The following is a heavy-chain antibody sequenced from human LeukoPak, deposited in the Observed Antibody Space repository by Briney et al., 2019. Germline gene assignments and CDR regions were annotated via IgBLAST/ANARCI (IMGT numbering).Heavy chain of an antibody. D-gene: IGHD4-17*01. CDR1: GFIFSNYA. CDR2: VSYDGNLQ. CDR3: VKVYPTVTTSSVLGS. J-gene: IGHJ4*02. Sequence: GSLTLSCAASGFIFSNYAIHWVRQAPGKGLEWVAAVSYDGNLQHYADAVKGRFTVSRDNSKNTVFLQINSLRTEDSAVYWCVKVYPTVTTSSVLGSWGQGTLVTVSS. V-gene: IGHV3-30*18.